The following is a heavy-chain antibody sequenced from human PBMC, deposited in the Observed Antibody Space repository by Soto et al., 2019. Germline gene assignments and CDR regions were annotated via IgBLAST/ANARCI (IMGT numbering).Heavy chain of an antibody. Sequence: SETLSLTCAVYGGSFSGYYWSWIRQPPGKGLEWIGEINHSGSTNYNPSLKSRVTISVDTSKNQFSLKLSSVTAADTAVYYCARAPRKRQQLVLSYWGQGTLVTVSS. D-gene: IGHD6-13*01. CDR2: INHSGST. CDR3: ARAPRKRQQLVLSY. CDR1: GGSFSGYY. J-gene: IGHJ4*02. V-gene: IGHV4-34*01.